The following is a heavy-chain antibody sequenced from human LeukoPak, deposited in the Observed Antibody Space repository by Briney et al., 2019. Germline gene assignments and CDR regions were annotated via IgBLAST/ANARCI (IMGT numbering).Heavy chain of an antibody. CDR2: FSPIFGTA. J-gene: IGHJ5*02. CDR3: AREASYYYDSSGYPNWFDP. V-gene: IGHV1-69*13. CDR1: GGTFSSYA. D-gene: IGHD3-22*01. Sequence: SVKVSCKASGGTFSSYAISWVRQSPGQGGGWMGGFSPIFGTANYAQKFQGRVTITADESTSTAYMELSTLRSEDTAVYYCAREASYYYDSSGYPNWFDPWGQGTLVTVSS.